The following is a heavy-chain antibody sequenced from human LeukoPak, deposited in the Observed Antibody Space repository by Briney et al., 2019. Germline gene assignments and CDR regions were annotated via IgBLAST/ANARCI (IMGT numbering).Heavy chain of an antibody. J-gene: IGHJ4*02. CDR3: ATLNYELWLFDY. Sequence: PGGSLRLSCAASGFTFSSYSMNWVRQAPGKGLEWVSSISSSSSYIYYADSVKGRFTISRDNAKNSPYLQMNSLRAEDTAVYYCATLNYELWLFDYWGQGTLVTVSS. V-gene: IGHV3-21*01. D-gene: IGHD5-18*01. CDR2: ISSSSSYI. CDR1: GFTFSSYS.